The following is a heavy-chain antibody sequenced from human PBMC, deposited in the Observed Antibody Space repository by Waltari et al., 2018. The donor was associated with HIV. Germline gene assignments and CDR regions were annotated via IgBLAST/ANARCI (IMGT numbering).Heavy chain of an antibody. CDR3: ARGTKPAPYNGWPRGAFDI. V-gene: IGHV4-34*01. CDR1: GGSFTDDY. CDR2: IDHRGRN. Sequence: QVQQHQWGAGLLKPSETLALICTVDGGSFTDDYWTWIRQSPRKGLEWIGEIDHRGRNNYNPALRSRVTISFDMSNNQFSLRLTSVTPSDSAVYFCARGTKPAPYNGWPRGAFDIWGQGTVVTVSS. J-gene: IGHJ3*02. D-gene: IGHD5-12*01.